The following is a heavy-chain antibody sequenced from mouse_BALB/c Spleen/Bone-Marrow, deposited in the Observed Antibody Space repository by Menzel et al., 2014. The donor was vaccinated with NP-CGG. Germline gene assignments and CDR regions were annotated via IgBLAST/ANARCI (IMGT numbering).Heavy chain of an antibody. J-gene: IGHJ4*01. CDR1: GFNIKDTY. V-gene: IGHV14-3*02. CDR2: IDPANGNT. CDR3: ARWLRRYYAMDY. Sequence: VQLQQSGAELVKPGASVRLSCTASGFNIKDTYMNWVKQRPEKGLEWIGRIDPANGNTKYDPKFQGKATITADTSSNTAYLQLSSLTSEDTTVYYCARWLRRYYAMDYWGQGTSVTVSP. D-gene: IGHD2-2*01.